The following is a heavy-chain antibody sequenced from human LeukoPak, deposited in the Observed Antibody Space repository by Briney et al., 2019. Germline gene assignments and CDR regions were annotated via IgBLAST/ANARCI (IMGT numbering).Heavy chain of an antibody. CDR3: AKEIWPTVTTPGHTHFDY. J-gene: IGHJ4*02. V-gene: IGHV1-18*01. CDR2: ISAYNGNT. CDR1: GYTFTSYG. D-gene: IGHD4-17*01. Sequence: GASVKVSCKASGYTFTSYGLSWVRQAPGQGLEWMGWISAYNGNTNYAQKLQGRVTMTTDTSTSTAYTELRSLRSDDTAVYYCAKEIWPTVTTPGHTHFDYWGQGTLVTVSS.